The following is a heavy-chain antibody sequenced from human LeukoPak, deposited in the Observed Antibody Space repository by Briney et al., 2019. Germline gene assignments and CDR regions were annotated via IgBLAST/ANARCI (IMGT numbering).Heavy chain of an antibody. D-gene: IGHD2-15*01. V-gene: IGHV1-46*01. CDR1: GYTFTNYY. CDR3: ARTIYCSGGSCYGLWGVFSDYYYMDV. J-gene: IGHJ6*03. Sequence: ASVKVSCKASGYTFTNYYMHWVRQAPGQGLEWMGIINPSGGSTSYAQKFQGRVTMTRDTSTSTAYMELSSLRSEDTAVYYCARTIYCSGGSCYGLWGVFSDYYYMDVWGKGTTVTVSS. CDR2: INPSGGST.